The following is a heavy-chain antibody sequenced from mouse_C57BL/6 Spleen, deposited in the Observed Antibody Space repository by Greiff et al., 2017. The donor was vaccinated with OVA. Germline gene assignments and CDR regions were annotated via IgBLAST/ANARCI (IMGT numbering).Heavy chain of an antibody. V-gene: IGHV1-4*01. CDR3: ARMDYYGSN. CDR2: INPSSGYT. CDR1: GYTFTSYT. D-gene: IGHD1-1*01. J-gene: IGHJ2*01. Sequence: VQRVESGAELARPGASVKMSCKASGYTFTSYTMHWVKQRPGQGLEWIGYINPSSGYTKYNQKFKDKATLTADKSSSTAYMQLSSLTSEDSAVYYCARMDYYGSNWGQGTTLTVSS.